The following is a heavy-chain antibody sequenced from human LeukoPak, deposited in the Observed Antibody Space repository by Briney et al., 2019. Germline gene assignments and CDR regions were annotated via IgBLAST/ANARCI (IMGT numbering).Heavy chain of an antibody. CDR1: GFTFSSYW. J-gene: IGHJ3*02. CDR2: IKQDGSEK. D-gene: IGHD5-24*01. CDR3: ARGKPLLWQEMATSFDAFDI. V-gene: IGHV3-7*01. Sequence: GGSLRLSCAASGFTFSSYWMSWVRQAPGKGLEWVANIKQDGSEKYYVDSVKGRFTISGDNAKNSLYLQMNSLRAEDTAVYYCARGKPLLWQEMATSFDAFDIWGQGTMVTVSS.